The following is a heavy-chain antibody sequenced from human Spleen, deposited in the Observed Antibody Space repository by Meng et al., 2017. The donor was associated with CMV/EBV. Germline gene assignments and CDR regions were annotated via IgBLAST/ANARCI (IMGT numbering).Heavy chain of an antibody. V-gene: IGHV4-34*01. CDR3: ARDGYNFGVVQFDP. CDR2: INHSGST. CDR1: GGSVSGYY. J-gene: IGHJ5*02. Sequence: AVYGGSVSGYYWSWIRQPPGKGLEWIGEINHSGSTNYNPSLKSRVTISVDTSKNQFSLKLSSVTAADTAVYYCARDGYNFGVVQFDPWGQGTLVTVSS. D-gene: IGHD3-3*01.